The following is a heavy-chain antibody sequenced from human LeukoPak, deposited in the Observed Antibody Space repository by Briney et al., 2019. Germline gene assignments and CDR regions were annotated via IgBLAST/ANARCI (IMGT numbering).Heavy chain of an antibody. CDR3: AGSEINYDFWSGYYRFDY. Sequence: SETLSLTCTVSGGSISSGGYYWSWIRQHPGKGLEWIGYIYYSGSTYYNPSLKSRATISVDTSKNQFSLKLSSVTAADTAVYYCAGSEINYDFWSGYYRFDYWGQGTLVTVSS. CDR1: GGSISSGGYY. V-gene: IGHV4-31*03. D-gene: IGHD3-3*01. CDR2: IYYSGST. J-gene: IGHJ4*02.